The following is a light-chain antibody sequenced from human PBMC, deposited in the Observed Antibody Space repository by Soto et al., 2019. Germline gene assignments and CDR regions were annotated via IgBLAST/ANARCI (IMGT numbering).Light chain of an antibody. CDR3: SSYTSSSTL. CDR2: EVS. Sequence: QSALTQPASVSGPPGQSITISCTGTSSDVGSYNYVSWYQQHPGKAPKLMIYEVSDRPSGISSRFSGSKSGNTASLTISGLQTEDEADYYCSSYTSSSTLFGTGTKLTVL. V-gene: IGLV2-14*01. J-gene: IGLJ1*01. CDR1: SSDVGSYNY.